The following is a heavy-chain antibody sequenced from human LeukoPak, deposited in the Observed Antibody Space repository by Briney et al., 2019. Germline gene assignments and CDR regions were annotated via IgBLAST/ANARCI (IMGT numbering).Heavy chain of an antibody. D-gene: IGHD3-10*01. J-gene: IGHJ3*02. CDR2: IIPGFGTA. V-gene: IGHV1-69*13. CDR3: AREPEPAITMVRGEVFDI. Sequence: SVTVSFKASGGTFSIYVISWVRQAPGQGLEWMGGIIPGFGTANYAQKFQGTVTITADVSATTVYMVLNSLRSEDTAVYYCAREPEPAITMVRGEVFDIWGQGTMVIVSS. CDR1: GGTFSIYV.